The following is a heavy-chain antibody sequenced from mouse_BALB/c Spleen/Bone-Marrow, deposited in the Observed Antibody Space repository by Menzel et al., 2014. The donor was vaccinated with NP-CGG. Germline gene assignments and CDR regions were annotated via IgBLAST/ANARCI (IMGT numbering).Heavy chain of an antibody. Sequence: EVKLMESGAELVKPGASVKLSCTASGFNIKDTYMHWVKQRPEQGPEWIGGIDPANGNTKYDPKFQGKATITADTSSNAAYLQLSSLTSEDTAVYYCAFYYYGSSLFAYWGQGTLVTVSA. CDR2: IDPANGNT. J-gene: IGHJ3*01. CDR1: GFNIKDTY. D-gene: IGHD1-1*01. CDR3: AFYYYGSSLFAY. V-gene: IGHV14-3*02.